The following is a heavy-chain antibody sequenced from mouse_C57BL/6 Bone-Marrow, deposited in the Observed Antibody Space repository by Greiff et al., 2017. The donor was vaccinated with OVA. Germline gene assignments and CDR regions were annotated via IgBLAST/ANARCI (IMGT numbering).Heavy chain of an antibody. CDR2: INPSTGGT. CDR1: GYSFTGYY. D-gene: IGHD4-1*01. J-gene: IGHJ3*01. Sequence: VQLQQSGPELVKPGASVKISCKASGYSFTGYYMNWVKQSPEKSLEWIGEINPSTGGTTYNQKFKAKATLTVDKSSSTAYLQLKSLTSEYSAVYYGARGGTSPFAYWGQGTLVTVSA. CDR3: ARGGTSPFAY. V-gene: IGHV1-42*01.